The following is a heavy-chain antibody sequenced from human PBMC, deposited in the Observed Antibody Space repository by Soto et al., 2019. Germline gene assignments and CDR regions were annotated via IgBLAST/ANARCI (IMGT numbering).Heavy chain of an antibody. Sequence: TSETLSLTCTVSGGYISSSSYWGWIRQPPGKGLEWIGSIYSIGSTYYNPSLKSRVTISVDTSKNQFSLKLSSVTAADTAVYYCRRSSRYSTDVWGQGTTVTVSS. D-gene: IGHD6-13*01. J-gene: IGHJ6*02. CDR3: RRSSRYSTDV. CDR1: GGYISSSSY. V-gene: IGHV4-39*01. CDR2: IYSIGST.